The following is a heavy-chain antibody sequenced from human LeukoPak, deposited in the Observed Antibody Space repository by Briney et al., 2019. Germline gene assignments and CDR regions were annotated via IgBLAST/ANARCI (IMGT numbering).Heavy chain of an antibody. J-gene: IGHJ4*02. CDR1: GFTFSSYA. CDR2: ISYDGSNK. V-gene: IGHV3-30*04. Sequence: GGSPRLSCAASGFTFSSYAMHWVRQAPGKGLEWVAVISYDGSNKYYADSVKGRFTISRDNSKNTLYLQMNSLRAEDTAVYYCARADSSGWETGGYWGQGTLVTVSS. D-gene: IGHD6-19*01. CDR3: ARADSSGWETGGY.